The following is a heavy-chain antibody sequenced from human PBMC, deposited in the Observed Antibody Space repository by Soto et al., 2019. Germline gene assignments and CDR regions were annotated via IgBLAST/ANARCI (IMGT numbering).Heavy chain of an antibody. CDR1: GYIFTNYA. D-gene: IGHD3-10*01. CDR3: ARVLNYYGSGSHDY. V-gene: IGHV1-3*01. Sequence: QVHLVQSGAEVKKPGASVKVSCKASGYIFTNYAIHWVRQAPGQRLEWMGWIDAGNGNTKYSQKFQGRVTITRDTSASTAYMEVNSLRSEDTAVYYCARVLNYYGSGSHDYCGQGTLVTVSS. CDR2: IDAGNGNT. J-gene: IGHJ4*02.